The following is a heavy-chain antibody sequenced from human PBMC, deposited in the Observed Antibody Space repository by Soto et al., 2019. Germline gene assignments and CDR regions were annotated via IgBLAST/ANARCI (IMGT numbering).Heavy chain of an antibody. CDR1: GFIFSNYP. J-gene: IGHJ4*02. Sequence: PGGSLRLSCAVSGFIFSNYPMSWVRQGPGKGLEWVSSVSPSGSNTYYADSVKGRFTMSRDNSYNRLHLQMNSLRAEDTAVYFCARRDSSGWYSLDYWGQGTLVTVSS. CDR2: VSPSGSNT. V-gene: IGHV3-23*01. D-gene: IGHD6-19*01. CDR3: ARRDSSGWYSLDY.